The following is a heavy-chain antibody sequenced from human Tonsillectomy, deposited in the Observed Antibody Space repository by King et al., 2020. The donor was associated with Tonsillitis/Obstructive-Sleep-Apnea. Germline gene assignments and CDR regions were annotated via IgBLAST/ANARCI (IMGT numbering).Heavy chain of an antibody. D-gene: IGHD1-26*01. CDR2: IYPSDSDT. CDR1: GYSFTSYW. Sequence: VQLVESGAEVKKPGESLNISCKGSGYSFTSYWIGWVRQMPGKGLEWMGIIYPSDSDTRYSPSFQGQVTISADKSISTAYRQWSSLKASDTAMYYCARSRVSVGGGYKGYFEYWGQGTLVTVSS. CDR3: ARSRVSVGGGYKGYFEY. J-gene: IGHJ4*02. V-gene: IGHV5-51*03.